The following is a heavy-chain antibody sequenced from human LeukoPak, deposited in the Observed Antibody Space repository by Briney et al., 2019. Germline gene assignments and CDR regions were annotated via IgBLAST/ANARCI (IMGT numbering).Heavy chain of an antibody. CDR1: GFTFTNYG. D-gene: IGHD3-10*01. V-gene: IGHV3-33*01. CDR3: ARDLSSGSGEF. J-gene: IGHJ4*02. Sequence: GGSLRLSCVASGFTFTNYGFHWVRQAPGKGLEWVAVIWYDGSKTYYTDSVKGRFTISRDNSKNTLYPQMNSLRAEDTAVYYCARDLSSGSGEFWGPGTLVTVSS. CDR2: IWYDGSKT.